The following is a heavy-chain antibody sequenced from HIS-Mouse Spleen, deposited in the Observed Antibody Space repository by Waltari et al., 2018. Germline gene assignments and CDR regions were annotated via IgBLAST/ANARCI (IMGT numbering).Heavy chain of an antibody. CDR3: ATWSYSYGSGGDY. Sequence: QVQLQESGPGLVKPSETLSLTCTVSGGSISSYYWSWIRQPPGKGLEWIGYIDYSGSTNYNPSPKSRVTISVDTSKNQFSLKLSSVTAADTALYYCATWSYSYGSGGDYWGQGTLVTVSS. V-gene: IGHV4-59*08. D-gene: IGHD5-18*01. CDR1: GGSISSYY. J-gene: IGHJ4*02. CDR2: IDYSGST.